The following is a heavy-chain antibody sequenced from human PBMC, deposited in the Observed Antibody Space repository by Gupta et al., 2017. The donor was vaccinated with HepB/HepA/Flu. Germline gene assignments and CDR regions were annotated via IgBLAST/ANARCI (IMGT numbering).Heavy chain of an antibody. V-gene: IGHV3-23*01. CDR3: AKGIRGSYYYGLDV. CDR1: GFTFANYG. CDR2: ITGSGINK. D-gene: IGHD3-10*01. J-gene: IGHJ6*02. Sequence: EEQLLESGGNLIHPGGSLRLSCAASGFTFANYGMSWVRQASGKGLEWVSDITGSGINKYYADSVKGRFTVSRDNSKNTLYLQMDSLRAEDTALYYCAKGIRGSYYYGLDVWGQGTTVTVSS.